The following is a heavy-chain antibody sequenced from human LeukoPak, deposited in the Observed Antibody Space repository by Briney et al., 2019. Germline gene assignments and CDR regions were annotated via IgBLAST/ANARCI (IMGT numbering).Heavy chain of an antibody. D-gene: IGHD6-19*01. Sequence: SVKVSCKASGGTFSSYAISWVRQAPGQGLEWMGRIIPILGIANYAQKFQGRVTITADKSTSTAHMELSSLRSEDTAVYYCARYSSGWYHNNWFDAWGQGTLVAVSS. CDR3: ARYSSGWYHNNWFDA. J-gene: IGHJ5*02. CDR2: IIPILGIA. CDR1: GGTFSSYA. V-gene: IGHV1-69*04.